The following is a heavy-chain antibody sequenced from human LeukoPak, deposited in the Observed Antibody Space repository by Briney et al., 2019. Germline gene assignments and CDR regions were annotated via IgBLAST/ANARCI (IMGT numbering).Heavy chain of an antibody. CDR2: IYYGGIT. CDR3: ARVRWFGEGAFDI. V-gene: IGHV4-39*01. D-gene: IGHD3-10*01. Sequence: SETLSLTCTVSGGSISSSSYYWGWIRQPPGKGLDWIGSIYYGGITYYNPSLKSRVTISVDTSKNQFSLKLSSVTAADTAVYYCARVRWFGEGAFDIWGQGTMVTVSS. J-gene: IGHJ3*02. CDR1: GGSISSSSYY.